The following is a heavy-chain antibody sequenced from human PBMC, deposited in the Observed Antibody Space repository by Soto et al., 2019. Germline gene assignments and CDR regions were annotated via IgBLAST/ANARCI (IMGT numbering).Heavy chain of an antibody. CDR2: IIPIFGTA. CDR3: ARENSSSWYGGNWFDP. CDR1: GGTFSSYA. Sequence: QVQLVQSGAEVKKPGSSVKVSCKASGGTFSSYAISWVRQAPGQGLEWTGGIIPIFGTANYAQKFQGRVTITADESTSTAYMELSSLRSEDTAVYYCARENSSSWYGGNWFDPWGQGTLVTVSS. D-gene: IGHD6-13*01. V-gene: IGHV1-69*01. J-gene: IGHJ5*02.